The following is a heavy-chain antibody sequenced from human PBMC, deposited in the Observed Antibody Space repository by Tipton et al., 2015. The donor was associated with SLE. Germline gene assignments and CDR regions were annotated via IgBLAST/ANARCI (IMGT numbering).Heavy chain of an antibody. CDR1: GFTFNNYA. CDR3: ARGGPYSSFSPSTY. V-gene: IGHV3-21*06. D-gene: IGHD4-11*01. J-gene: IGHJ4*02. CDR2: ISSSGDPI. Sequence: SLRLSCTASGFTFNNYAMNWVRQAPGKGLQWISSISSSGDPIHYADSVKGRFTVSRDNANNLLYLQMNSLRAEDTALYYCARGGPYSSFSPSTYWGQGTHVTVSS.